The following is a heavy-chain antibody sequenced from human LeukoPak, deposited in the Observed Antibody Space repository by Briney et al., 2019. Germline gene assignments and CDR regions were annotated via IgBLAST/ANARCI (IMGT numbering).Heavy chain of an antibody. J-gene: IGHJ5*02. V-gene: IGHV4-34*01. CDR2: INHSGST. CDR1: GGSFSGYY. D-gene: IGHD3-10*01. CDR3: AREGPGYYGSGSYYT. Sequence: SETLSLTCAVYGGSFSGYYWSWIRQPPGKGLEWIGEINHSGSTNYNPSLKSRVTISVDTSKNQFSLKLSSVTAADTAVYYCAREGPGYYGSGSYYTWGQGTLVTVSS.